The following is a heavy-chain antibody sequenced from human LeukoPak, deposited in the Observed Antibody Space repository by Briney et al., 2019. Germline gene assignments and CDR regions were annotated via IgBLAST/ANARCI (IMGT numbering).Heavy chain of an antibody. D-gene: IGHD5-18*01. J-gene: IGHJ4*02. Sequence: GGSLRLSCAASGFTFSDYYMDWIRQAPGKGLEWVSYIGSSSSYTNYADSVKGRFTISRDNSKNTLYLQMNSLRAEDTAVYYCARVSLGQLWFSGAYFDYWGQGTLVTVSS. CDR1: GFTFSDYY. CDR2: IGSSSSYT. V-gene: IGHV3-11*05. CDR3: ARVSLGQLWFSGAYFDY.